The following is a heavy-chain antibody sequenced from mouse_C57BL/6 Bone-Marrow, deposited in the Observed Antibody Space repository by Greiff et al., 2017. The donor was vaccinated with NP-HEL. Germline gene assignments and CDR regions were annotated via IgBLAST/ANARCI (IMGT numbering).Heavy chain of an antibody. V-gene: IGHV1-53*01. CDR3: ARSRMYYGDYFGC. J-gene: IGHJ2*01. Sequence: QVQLQQSGTELVKPGASVKLSCKASGYTFTSYWMHWVKQRPGQGLEWIGNINPSNGGTNYNEKFKSKATLTVDKSSSTAYMQLSSLTSEDSAVYYCARSRMYYGDYFGCWGQGTTLTVAS. D-gene: IGHD1-1*01. CDR2: INPSNGGT. CDR1: GYTFTSYW.